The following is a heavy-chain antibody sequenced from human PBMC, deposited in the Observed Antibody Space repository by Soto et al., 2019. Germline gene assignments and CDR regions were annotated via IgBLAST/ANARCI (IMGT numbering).Heavy chain of an antibody. V-gene: IGHV4-34*01. CDR3: ARGGIAAAGRRWFDP. CDR2: INHSGST. J-gene: IGHJ5*02. Sequence: QVQLQPWGAGLLKPSETLSLTCAVYGGSFSGYYWSWIRQPPGKGLEWIGEINHSGSTNYNPSLKSRVTISVDTSKNQFSLKLSSVTAADTAVYYCARGGIAAAGRRWFDPWGQGTLVTVSS. CDR1: GGSFSGYY. D-gene: IGHD6-13*01.